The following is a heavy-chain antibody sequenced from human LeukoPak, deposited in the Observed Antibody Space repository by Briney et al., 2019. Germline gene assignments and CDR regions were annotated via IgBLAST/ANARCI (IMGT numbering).Heavy chain of an antibody. CDR2: IYYSGST. D-gene: IGHD3-3*01. Sequence: SETLSLTCTVSGGSISSSSYYWGWIRQPPGKGLEWIGSIYYSGSTNYNPSLKSRVTISVDTSKNQFSLKLSSVTAADTAVYYCARARLYYDFWSGYYPKYYFDYWGQGTLVTVSS. CDR1: GGSISSSSYY. CDR3: ARARLYYDFWSGYYPKYYFDY. V-gene: IGHV4-39*07. J-gene: IGHJ4*02.